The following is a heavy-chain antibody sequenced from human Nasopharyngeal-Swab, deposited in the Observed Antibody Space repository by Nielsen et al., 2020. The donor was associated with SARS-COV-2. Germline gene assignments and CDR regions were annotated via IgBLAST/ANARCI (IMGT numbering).Heavy chain of an antibody. V-gene: IGHV1-46*01. D-gene: IGHD3-22*01. Sequence: WVRQAPGQGLEWMGIINPSGGSTSYAQKLQGRFTMTRDTSTSTVYMELSSLRSEDTAVYYCARDKSMIVVVINTHPYGMDVWGQGTTVTVSS. J-gene: IGHJ6*02. CDR3: ARDKSMIVVVINTHPYGMDV. CDR2: INPSGGST.